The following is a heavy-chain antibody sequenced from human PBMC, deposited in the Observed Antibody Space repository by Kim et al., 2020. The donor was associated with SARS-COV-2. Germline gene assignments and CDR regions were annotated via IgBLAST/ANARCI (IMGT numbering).Heavy chain of an antibody. J-gene: IGHJ3*01. D-gene: IGHD3-3*01. CDR3: AKGWSDQVRQFDC. CDR2: IGAGGGST. Sequence: GGSLRLSCAASGFTFSSYAMRWVRQAPGKGLEWVSGIGAGGGSTDYADSVKGRFTISRDNSKNTVNLQMNSLRVEDTAVYYCAKGWSDQVRQFDCWGQGTMVTVSS. V-gene: IGHV3-23*01. CDR1: GFTFSSYA.